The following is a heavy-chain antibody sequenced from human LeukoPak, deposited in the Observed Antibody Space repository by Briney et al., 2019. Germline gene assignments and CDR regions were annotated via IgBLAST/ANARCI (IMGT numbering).Heavy chain of an antibody. CDR2: ISYDGSNK. V-gene: IGHV3-30-3*01. J-gene: IGHJ5*02. CDR1: GFTFSSYA. D-gene: IGHD3-10*01. Sequence: PGGSLRLSCAASGFTFSSYAMHWVRQAPGKGLEWVAVISYDGSNKYYADSVKGRFTISRDNSKNTLYLQMNSLRAEDTAVYYCARGLGELFFGGNWFDPWGQGTLVTVSS. CDR3: ARGLGELFFGGNWFDP.